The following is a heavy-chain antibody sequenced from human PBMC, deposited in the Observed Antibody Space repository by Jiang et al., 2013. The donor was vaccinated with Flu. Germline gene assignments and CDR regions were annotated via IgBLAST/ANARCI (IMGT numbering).Heavy chain of an antibody. V-gene: IGHV3-53*01. D-gene: IGHD3-3*01. CDR2: IYSGGST. J-gene: IGHJ4*02. CDR3: ARDYYDFWSGYYC. CDR1: GFTVSSNY. Sequence: VQLLESGGGLIQPGGSLRLSCAASGFTVSSNYMSWVRQAPGKGLEWVSVIYSGGSTYYADSVKGRFTISRDNSKNTLYLQMNSLRAEDTAVYYCARDYYDFWSGYYCWGQGTLVTVSS.